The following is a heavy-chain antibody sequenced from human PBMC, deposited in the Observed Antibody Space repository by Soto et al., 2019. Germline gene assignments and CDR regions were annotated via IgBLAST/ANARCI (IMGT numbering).Heavy chain of an antibody. Sequence: SLRLSCAASGFTFSSYSMNWVRQAPGKGLEWVSSISSSSSYIYYADSVKGRFTISRDNAQNSLYLQMNSLRAEDTAVYYCASSSPPYYYDSSGYYSYFDYWGQGTLVTVSS. CDR2: ISSSSSYI. D-gene: IGHD3-22*01. CDR1: GFTFSSYS. J-gene: IGHJ4*02. CDR3: ASSSPPYYYDSSGYYSYFDY. V-gene: IGHV3-21*01.